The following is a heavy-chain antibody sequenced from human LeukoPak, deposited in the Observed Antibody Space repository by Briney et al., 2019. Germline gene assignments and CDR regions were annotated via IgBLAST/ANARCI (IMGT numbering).Heavy chain of an antibody. CDR2: ISGSGGST. CDR1: GFTVSSNY. V-gene: IGHV3-23*01. Sequence: GGSLRLSCAASGFTVSSNYINWVRQAPGKGLEWVSAISGSGGSTYYADSVKGRFTISRDNSKNTLYLQMNSLRAEDTAVYYCAKSGEGRLMWTFFDYWGQGTLVTVSS. D-gene: IGHD2-8*01. CDR3: AKSGEGRLMWTFFDY. J-gene: IGHJ4*02.